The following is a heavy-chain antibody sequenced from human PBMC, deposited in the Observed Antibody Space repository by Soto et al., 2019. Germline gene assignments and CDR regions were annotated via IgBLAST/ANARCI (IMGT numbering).Heavy chain of an antibody. CDR3: ASWDIALVRGGFDP. Sequence: GGSLRLSCAASGFTFSSYGMHWVRQAPGKGLEWVAVISYDGSNKYYADSVKGRFTISRDNSKNTLYLQMNSLRAEDTAVYYCASWDIALVRGGFDPWGQGTLVTVSS. J-gene: IGHJ5*02. V-gene: IGHV3-30*03. CDR2: ISYDGSNK. D-gene: IGHD2-15*01. CDR1: GFTFSSYG.